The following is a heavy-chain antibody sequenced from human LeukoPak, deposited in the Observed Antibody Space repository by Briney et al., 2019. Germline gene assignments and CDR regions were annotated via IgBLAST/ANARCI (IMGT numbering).Heavy chain of an antibody. D-gene: IGHD4-17*01. CDR3: AREGYGDYHFDY. CDR2: ISGTSSYI. J-gene: IGHJ4*02. CDR1: VFTFSCYS. V-gene: IGHV3-21*01. Sequence: GGSLRVSRAASVFTFSCYSMNWVRQARGRGLGWVSSISGTSSYIYYADSLKGRFTITRDNAKNSLYQKMNSLRAEDTAVYYCAREGYGDYHFDYWGQGSLVTVSS.